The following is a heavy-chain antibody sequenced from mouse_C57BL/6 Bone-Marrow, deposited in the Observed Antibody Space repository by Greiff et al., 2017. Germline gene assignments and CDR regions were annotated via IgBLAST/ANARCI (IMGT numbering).Heavy chain of an antibody. CDR3: AREYDYEDAMDY. CDR2: INPDSSTI. Sequence: EVKLLQSGGGLVQPGGSLKLSCAASGIDFSRYWMSWVRRAPGKGLEWIGEINPDSSTINYAPSLKDKFIISRDNAKNTLYLQMSKVRSEDTALYYCAREYDYEDAMDYWGQGTSVTVSS. D-gene: IGHD2-4*01. J-gene: IGHJ4*01. CDR1: GIDFSRYW. V-gene: IGHV4-1*01.